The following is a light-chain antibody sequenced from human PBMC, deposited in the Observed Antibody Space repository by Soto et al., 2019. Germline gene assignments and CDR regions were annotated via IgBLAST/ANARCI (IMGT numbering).Light chain of an antibody. J-gene: IGLJ1*01. CDR3: CSYAGIYTRAYV. CDR2: DVS. V-gene: IGLV2-11*01. Sequence: QSALTQPRSVSGSPGQSVTISCTGTSSDVGGYYYVSWYQQHPGKAPKLMISDVSKRPSWVPDRFSGSKSGNTASLTISGLHAEDEADYYCCSYAGIYTRAYVFGKGTKVTVL. CDR1: SSDVGGYYY.